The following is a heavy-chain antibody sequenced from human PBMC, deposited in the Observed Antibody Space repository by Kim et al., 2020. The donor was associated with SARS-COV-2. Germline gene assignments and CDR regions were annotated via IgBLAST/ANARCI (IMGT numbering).Heavy chain of an antibody. CDR3: ARDWRGAAAGTGYYDGMDV. Sequence: AAVKVSCKASGYTFTSYYMHWVRQAPGQGLEWMGIINPSGGSTSYAQKFQGRVTMTRDTSTSTVYMELSSLRSEDTAVYYCARDWRGAAAGTGYYDGMDVGGQGTTVTVSS. CDR1: GYTFTSYY. V-gene: IGHV1-46*01. D-gene: IGHD6-13*01. CDR2: INPSGGST. J-gene: IGHJ6*02.